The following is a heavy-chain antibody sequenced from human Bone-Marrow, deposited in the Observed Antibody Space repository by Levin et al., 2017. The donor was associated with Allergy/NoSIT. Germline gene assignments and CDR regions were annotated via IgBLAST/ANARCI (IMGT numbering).Heavy chain of an antibody. Sequence: GGSLRLSCAASGFTFSSYAMSWVRQAPGKGLEWVSAISGSGGSTYYADSVKGRFTISRDNSKNTLYLQMNSLRAEDTAVYYCAISGSEILAFDYWGQGTLVTVSS. CDR1: GFTFSSYA. CDR2: ISGSGGST. CDR3: AISGSEILAFDY. V-gene: IGHV3-23*01. J-gene: IGHJ4*02. D-gene: IGHD1-26*01.